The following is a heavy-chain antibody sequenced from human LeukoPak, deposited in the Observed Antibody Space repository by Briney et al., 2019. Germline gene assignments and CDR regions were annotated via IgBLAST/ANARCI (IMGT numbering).Heavy chain of an antibody. CDR2: INHSGST. D-gene: IGHD2-2*01. V-gene: IGHV4-34*01. CDR3: ARACTSCYGRGWLDP. Sequence: SETLSLTCGVYGGSFTDYYWTWIRQSPGKGLEWIGEINHSGSTKYNPSLKSRVTISVDTSKNQFSLNLNSVTAADSAVYYCARACTSCYGRGWLDPWGQGTLVTVSS. J-gene: IGHJ5*02. CDR1: GGSFTDYY.